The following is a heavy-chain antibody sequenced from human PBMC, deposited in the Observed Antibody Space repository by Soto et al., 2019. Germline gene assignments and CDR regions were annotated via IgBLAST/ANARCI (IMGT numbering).Heavy chain of an antibody. Sequence: EVHLEESGGGLGQPGGSLRLSCAASGFTFSSYWMNWVRQAPGKGLEWVANINQDGSDYNHVASVKGRFTISRDNAKNSLFLQMNALRVEDTAVYYCERTGDGHHDFLDYWGQGILVSVSS. CDR2: INQDGSDY. CDR1: GFTFSSYW. J-gene: IGHJ4*02. V-gene: IGHV3-7*01. D-gene: IGHD1-1*01. CDR3: ERTGDGHHDFLDY.